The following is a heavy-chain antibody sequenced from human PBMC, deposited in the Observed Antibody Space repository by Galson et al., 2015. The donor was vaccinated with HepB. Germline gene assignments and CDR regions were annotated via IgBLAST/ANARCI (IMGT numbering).Heavy chain of an antibody. CDR2: INPDAYIA. CDR3: ARPRGRDFSAYYYRTFDY. V-gene: IGHV3-74*03. D-gene: IGHD3-22*01. Sequence: SLRLSCAASGFAFSSYWMHWVRQTPREGLVWVARINPDAYIATYAESVKGRFIISRDNAKDTLFLQMNSLRAEDTAVYYCARPRGRDFSAYYYRTFDYWGQGNLVTVSS. CDR1: GFAFSSYW. J-gene: IGHJ4*02.